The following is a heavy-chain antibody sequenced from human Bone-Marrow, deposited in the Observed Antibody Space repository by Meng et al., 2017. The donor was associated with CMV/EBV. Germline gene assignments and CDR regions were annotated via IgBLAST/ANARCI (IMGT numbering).Heavy chain of an antibody. CDR2: INHSGTT. CDR3: ARQKPHAPHRRRVVFERQTKYYYAIDV. CDR1: GGSFSDYY. V-gene: IGHV4-34*01. J-gene: IGHJ6*02. D-gene: IGHD1-14*01. Sequence: SETLSLTCAVYGGSFSDYYWTWIRQPPGKGLEWIGEINHSGTTNYNPSLKSRVTITVDTSKNQFSLKLNSVTAADTTVYYCARQKPHAPHRRRVVFERQTKYYYAIDVWGQGTTVTVSS.